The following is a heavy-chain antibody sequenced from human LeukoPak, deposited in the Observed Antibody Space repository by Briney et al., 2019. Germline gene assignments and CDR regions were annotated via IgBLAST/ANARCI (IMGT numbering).Heavy chain of an antibody. CDR1: GYTFTTYG. V-gene: IGHV1-18*01. Sequence: ASVKVSCKASGYTFTTYGITWVRQAPGQGLEWMGWISSYSGNTNYAQKLQGRVTMTTDTSTSTAYMELRSLRSDDTAIYYCARGDSSSWDYWGQGTLVTVSS. CDR3: ARGDSSSWDY. CDR2: ISSYSGNT. D-gene: IGHD6-13*01. J-gene: IGHJ4*02.